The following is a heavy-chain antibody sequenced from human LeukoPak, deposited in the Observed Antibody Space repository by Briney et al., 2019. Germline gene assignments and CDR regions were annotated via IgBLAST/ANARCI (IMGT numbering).Heavy chain of an antibody. CDR1: GFTFSSYG. CDR3: AKDPPEYYGSGSYGFDY. Sequence: GGSLRLSCAASGFTFSSYGLHWVRQAPGKGLEWLAFIRYDGSNKYYADSVKGRFTISRDNSKNTLFLQMNSLRADDTAVYYCAKDPPEYYGSGSYGFDYWGQGTLVTVSS. V-gene: IGHV3-30*02. CDR2: IRYDGSNK. J-gene: IGHJ4*02. D-gene: IGHD3-10*01.